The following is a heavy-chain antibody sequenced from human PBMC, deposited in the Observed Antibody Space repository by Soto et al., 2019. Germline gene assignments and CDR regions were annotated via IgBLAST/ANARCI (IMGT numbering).Heavy chain of an antibody. CDR1: GCTFTSYG. V-gene: IGHV1-18*01. CDR3: ARGRYGDY. D-gene: IGHD1-1*01. J-gene: IGHJ4*02. Sequence: QVHLVQSGAEAKKPGASVKVSCKASGCTFTSYGITWVRQAPGQGLEWMGWISAHNGNTDYAQKLQGRVIVTRDTSTSTAYMELRSLRSDDTAVYYCARGRYGDYWGQGALVTVSS. CDR2: ISAHNGNT.